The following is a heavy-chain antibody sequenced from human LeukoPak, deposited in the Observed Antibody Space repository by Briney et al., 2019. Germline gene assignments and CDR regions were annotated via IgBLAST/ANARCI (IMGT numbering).Heavy chain of an antibody. Sequence: ASVKVSCKASGYTFTGYYMHWVRQAPGQGLEWMGIINPSGGSTSYAQKFQGRVTMTRDTSTSTVYMELSSLRSEDTAVYYCARDPGEMATTPNFDYWGQGTLVTVSS. CDR2: INPSGGST. CDR3: ARDPGEMATTPNFDY. D-gene: IGHD5-24*01. CDR1: GYTFTGYY. J-gene: IGHJ4*02. V-gene: IGHV1-46*01.